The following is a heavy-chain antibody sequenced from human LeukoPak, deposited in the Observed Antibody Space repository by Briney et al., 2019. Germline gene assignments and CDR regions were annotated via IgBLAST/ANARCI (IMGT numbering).Heavy chain of an antibody. Sequence: GGSLRLSCAASGFTFSSHWMHWVRQAPGKGLVWFSRIKYDASSTSYADSVKGRFTISRDNAKNTLYLQMNSLRAEDTAVYYCARGATYAYYQDYWGQGTLVTVSS. D-gene: IGHD1-26*01. CDR1: GFTFSSHW. J-gene: IGHJ4*02. CDR2: IKYDASST. CDR3: ARGATYAYYQDY. V-gene: IGHV3-74*01.